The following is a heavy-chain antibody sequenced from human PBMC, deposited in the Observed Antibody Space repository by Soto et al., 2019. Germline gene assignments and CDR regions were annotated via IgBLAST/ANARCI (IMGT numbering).Heavy chain of an antibody. Sequence: QVQLQESGPGLVKPSQTLPLTCTVSGGSINSGGYYWNWIRQHPGRGLEWMGYIYYTGSTYYNPSLKSRITFSIDTSRNQFSLKVNSVTAADTAVYYCARATPSVATLGYGMDVWGQGTTVVVSS. CDR2: IYYTGST. J-gene: IGHJ6*02. V-gene: IGHV4-31*03. CDR1: GGSINSGGYY. D-gene: IGHD5-12*01. CDR3: ARATPSVATLGYGMDV.